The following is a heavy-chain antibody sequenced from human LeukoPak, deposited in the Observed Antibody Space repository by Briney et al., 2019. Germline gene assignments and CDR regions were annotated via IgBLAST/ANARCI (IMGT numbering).Heavy chain of an antibody. Sequence: GGSLRLSCRASGFAFRSFWMSWVRQAPGKGLEWVANIEQDGSEKYYVDSVKGRFTISRDNAKNSLYLQMNSLRVEDSALYYCAKDVLGSGPDAFDIWGQGTMVTVSS. V-gene: IGHV3-7*01. D-gene: IGHD2-15*01. CDR3: AKDVLGSGPDAFDI. J-gene: IGHJ3*02. CDR2: IEQDGSEK. CDR1: GFAFRSFW.